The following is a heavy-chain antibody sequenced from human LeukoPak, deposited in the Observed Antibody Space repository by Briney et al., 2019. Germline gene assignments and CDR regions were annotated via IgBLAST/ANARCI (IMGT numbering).Heavy chain of an antibody. V-gene: IGHV4-61*08. J-gene: IGHJ4*02. CDR3: ARAVAGTREFDY. Sequence: SETLSLTCTVSGGSISSGGYYWSWIRQPPGKGLEWIGYIYYSGSTNYNPSLKSRVTISVDTSKNQFSLKLSSVTAADTAVYYCARAVAGTREFDYWGQGTLVTVSS. D-gene: IGHD6-19*01. CDR2: IYYSGST. CDR1: GGSISSGGYY.